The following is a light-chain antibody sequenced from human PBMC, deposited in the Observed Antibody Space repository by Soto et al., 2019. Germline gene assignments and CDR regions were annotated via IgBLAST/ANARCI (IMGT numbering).Light chain of an antibody. J-gene: IGKJ1*01. CDR3: QHYNSYSEA. CDR1: HYNSSW. V-gene: IGKV1-5*03. Sequence: IKMNQSPSTLSASVGDRVSFTCRASHYNSSWLAWYQQKPGKAPKLLIYKASTLKSGVPSRFSGSGSGTEFTLTISSLQPDDFATYYCQHYNSYSEAFGRGTKVDIK. CDR2: KAS.